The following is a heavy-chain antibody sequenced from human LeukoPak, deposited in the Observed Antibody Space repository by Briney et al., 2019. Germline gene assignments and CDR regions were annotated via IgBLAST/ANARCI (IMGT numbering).Heavy chain of an antibody. Sequence: GESLKISCEGSGYSFSNYWIGWVRQMPGKGLEWMGIIYPGDYETRYSPSFQGLVTISVDKSISTAYLQWSSLKASDTAMYYCAIPRGYCGNDCFFAHGGQGPLVTVSS. J-gene: IGHJ4*02. CDR2: IYPGDYET. V-gene: IGHV5-51*01. CDR1: GYSFSNYW. CDR3: AIPRGYCGNDCFFAH. D-gene: IGHD2-21*02.